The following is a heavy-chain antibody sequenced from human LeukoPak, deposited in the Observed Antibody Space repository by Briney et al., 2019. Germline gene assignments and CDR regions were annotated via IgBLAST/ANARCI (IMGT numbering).Heavy chain of an antibody. CDR3: AAGIAAPEPFH. D-gene: IGHD6-13*01. J-gene: IGHJ4*02. V-gene: IGHV4-30-2*01. Sequence: MPSETLSLTCAVSGGSISSGGYSWSWIRQPPGKGLEWIGYIYHSGSTYYNPSLKSRVTISVDRSKNQFSLKLSSVTAADTAVYYCAAGIAAPEPFHWGQGTLVTVSS. CDR2: IYHSGST. CDR1: GGSISSGGYS.